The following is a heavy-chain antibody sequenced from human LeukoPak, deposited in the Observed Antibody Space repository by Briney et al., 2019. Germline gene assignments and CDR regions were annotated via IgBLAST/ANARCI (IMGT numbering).Heavy chain of an antibody. CDR1: GGSISSYY. CDR3: ARAKFSTYYPQGFYFDY. J-gene: IGHJ4*02. V-gene: IGHV4-4*07. Sequence: SETLSLTCTVSGGSISSYYWSWIRQPAGKGLEWIGRIYTSGSTNYNPSLKSRVTMSVDTFKNQFSLKLSSVTAADTAVYYCARAKFSTYYPQGFYFDYWGQGTLVTVSS. CDR2: IYTSGST. D-gene: IGHD3-10*01.